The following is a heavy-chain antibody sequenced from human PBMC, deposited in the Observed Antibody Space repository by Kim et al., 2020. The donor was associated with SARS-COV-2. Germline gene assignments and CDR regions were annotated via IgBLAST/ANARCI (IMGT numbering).Heavy chain of an antibody. D-gene: IGHD6-6*01. CDR3: AHSIAARRPYNWFDP. V-gene: IGHV2-5*02. CDR1: GFSLSTSGVG. J-gene: IGHJ5*02. CDR2: IYWDDDK. Sequence: SGPTLVNPTQTLTLTCTFSGFSLSTSGVGVGWIRQPPVKALEWLALIYWDDDKRYSPSLKRRLTITKDTSKNQVFLTMTNMDPVDTATYYCAHSIAARRPYNWFDPWGQGTLVTVSS.